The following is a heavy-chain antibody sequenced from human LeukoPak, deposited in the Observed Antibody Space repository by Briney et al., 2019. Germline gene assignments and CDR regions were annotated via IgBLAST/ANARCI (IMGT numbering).Heavy chain of an antibody. CDR3: ATDPFARSLRTFFDY. V-gene: IGHV3-23*01. J-gene: IGHJ4*02. D-gene: IGHD4-17*01. CDR2: ISGSGGST. CDR1: GFTFSSYA. Sequence: GGSLRLSCAASGFTFSSYAMSWVRQAPGKGLEWVSAISGSGGSTYYADSVKGRFTISRDNSKNTLYLQMNSLRAEDTAVYYCATDPFARSLRTFFDYWGQGTLVTVSS.